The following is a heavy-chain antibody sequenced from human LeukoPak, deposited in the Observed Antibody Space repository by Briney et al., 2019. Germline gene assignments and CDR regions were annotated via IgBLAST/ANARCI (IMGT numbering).Heavy chain of an antibody. CDR1: GLNFSSRW. CDR2: IKEDGSEK. D-gene: IGHD6-13*01. J-gene: IGHJ4*02. Sequence: GGSLRLSCAASGLNFSSRWMNWVRQAPGQGLEWVASIKEDGSEKHYVDSVKGRFTISRDNGKNSLYLQMNSLRAEDTAVYYCARDSGWWRFDFWGQGTLVAVSS. V-gene: IGHV3-7*03. CDR3: ARDSGWWRFDF.